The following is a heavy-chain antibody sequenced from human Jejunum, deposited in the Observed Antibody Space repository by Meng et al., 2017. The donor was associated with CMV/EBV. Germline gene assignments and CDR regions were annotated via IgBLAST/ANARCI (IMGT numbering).Heavy chain of an antibody. V-gene: IGHV3-53*01. J-gene: IGHJ3*01. CDR1: GFTVSNNP. CDR2: IYNNGGT. Sequence: VELVRSGEGLIQPGGSLRLSCAVSGFTVSNNPMSWVRQAPGKGPEWVSVIYNNGGTDYTDSVKGRFTISRDNSKNTLYLQMNSLRDEDTAVYYCARSNRAAYDVWGQGTMVTVSS. D-gene: IGHD3-16*02. CDR3: ARSNRAAYDV.